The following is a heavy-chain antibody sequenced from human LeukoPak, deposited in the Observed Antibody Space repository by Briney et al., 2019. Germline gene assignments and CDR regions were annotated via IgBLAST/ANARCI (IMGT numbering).Heavy chain of an antibody. J-gene: IGHJ4*02. Sequence: PGGSLRLSCAASGFTFSSYEMNFVRQAPGRGLEWVSYIGNTGRTIYYADSVQDRFTISRDNAKNSLYLQKNSLRAEDTAIYSCVRGDRYFFDFWGQGTLVTVSS. CDR3: VRGDRYFFDF. CDR2: IGNTGRTI. CDR1: GFTFSSYE. V-gene: IGHV3-48*03. D-gene: IGHD1-14*01.